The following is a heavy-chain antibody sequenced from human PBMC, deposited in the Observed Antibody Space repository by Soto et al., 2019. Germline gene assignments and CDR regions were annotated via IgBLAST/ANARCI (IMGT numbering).Heavy chain of an antibody. CDR1: VFTVGHEY. CDR2: FKSTTDGGTT. Sequence: GSLRHSFAPSVFTVGHEYISCVRQAPGEGLEWVDRFKSTTDGGTTDYAAPVKGRFTISRDDSKNTLYMQMNSLKTEDTAVYYCPTGTGYPSRASDDCGQGIMVT. D-gene: IGHD5-12*01. CDR3: PTGTGYPSRASDD. V-gene: IGHV3-15*01. J-gene: IGHJ4*02.